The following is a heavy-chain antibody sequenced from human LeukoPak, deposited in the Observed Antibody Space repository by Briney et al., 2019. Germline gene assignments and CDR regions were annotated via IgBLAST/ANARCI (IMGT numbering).Heavy chain of an antibody. J-gene: IGHJ6*02. CDR1: GFTVSDNY. Sequence: GGSLRLSCAASGFTVSDNYMTWVRRAPGKGLEWVSLIKSDGRTYFADSVEGRFTISRDNSKNTFYLQMTSLRAVDTAVYYCARGRTYCGVNCFSRGMDVWGQGTTVIVSS. D-gene: IGHD2-21*02. CDR3: ARGRTYCGVNCFSRGMDV. V-gene: IGHV3-66*01. CDR2: IKSDGRT.